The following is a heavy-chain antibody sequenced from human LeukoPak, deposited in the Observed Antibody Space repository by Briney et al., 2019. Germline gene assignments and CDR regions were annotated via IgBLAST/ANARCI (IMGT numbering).Heavy chain of an antibody. V-gene: IGHV4-59*01. D-gene: IGHD3-22*01. CDR2: IYSSGST. J-gene: IGHJ4*02. CDR1: GGSISGYY. Sequence: PSETLSLTCTVSGGSISGYYWSWIRQPPGKGLEWIGHIYSSGSTNYNPSLKSRVIISVDTSKTQFSLKLTSVTAADTAVYYCARGRDNSGYYPFDYWGQGTLVTVSS. CDR3: ARGRDNSGYYPFDY.